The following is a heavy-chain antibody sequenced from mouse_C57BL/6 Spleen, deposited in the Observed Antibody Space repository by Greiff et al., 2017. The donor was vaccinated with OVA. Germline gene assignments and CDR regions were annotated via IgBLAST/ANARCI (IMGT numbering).Heavy chain of an antibody. V-gene: IGHV1-81*01. CDR1: GYTFTSYG. CDR3: ARGYSNYEMDYAMDY. CDR2: LYPRSGNT. J-gene: IGHJ4*01. Sequence: QVQLKESGAELARPGASVKLSCKASGYTFTSYGISWVKQRTGQGLEWIGELYPRSGNTYYNEKFKGKATLTADKSSSTAYMELRSLTSEDSAVYFCARGYSNYEMDYAMDYWGQGTSVTVSS. D-gene: IGHD2-5*01.